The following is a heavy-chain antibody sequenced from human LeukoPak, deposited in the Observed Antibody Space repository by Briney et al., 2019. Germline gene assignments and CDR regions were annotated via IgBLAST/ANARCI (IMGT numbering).Heavy chain of an antibody. CDR2: IYYSGST. D-gene: IGHD6-19*01. V-gene: IGHV4-39*07. CDR3: ARGGIAVAGT. Sequence: SETLSLTCTVSGGSISSSSYYWGWIRQPPGKGLEWIGSIYYSGSTYYNPSLKSRVTISVDTSKNQFSLKLSSVTAADTAVYYCARGGIAVAGTWGQGTLVTVSS. CDR1: GGSISSSSYY. J-gene: IGHJ4*02.